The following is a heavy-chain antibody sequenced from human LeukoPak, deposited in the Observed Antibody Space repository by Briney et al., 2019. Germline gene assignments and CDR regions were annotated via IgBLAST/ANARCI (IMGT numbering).Heavy chain of an antibody. Sequence: ASVKVSCKASGYTFSNYDINWARQATGQGLEWMGWVNPYSGNTGYAQKFQGRITMTRDTSISTVYMELTSLRSEDTAVYYCARGGYCSGDGRFRRELDYWGQGTLVTVSS. D-gene: IGHD2-15*01. V-gene: IGHV1-8*01. J-gene: IGHJ4*02. CDR2: VNPYSGNT. CDR1: GYTFSNYD. CDR3: ARGGYCSGDGRFRRELDY.